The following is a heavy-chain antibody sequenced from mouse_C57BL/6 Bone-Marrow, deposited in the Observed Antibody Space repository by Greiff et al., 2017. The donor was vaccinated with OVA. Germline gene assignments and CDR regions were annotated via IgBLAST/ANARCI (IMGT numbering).Heavy chain of an antibody. CDR2: IYPGGGYT. D-gene: IGHD1-1*01. Sequence: VKLQESGAELVRPGTSVKMSCKASGYTFTNYWIGWAKQRPGHGLEWIGDIYPGGGYTNYNEKFKGKATLTADKSSSTAYMQFSSLTSEVSAIYYCARQGTTVVEGYYFDYWGQGTTLTVTA. CDR3: ARQGTTVVEGYYFDY. CDR1: GYTFTNYW. J-gene: IGHJ2*01. V-gene: IGHV1-63*01.